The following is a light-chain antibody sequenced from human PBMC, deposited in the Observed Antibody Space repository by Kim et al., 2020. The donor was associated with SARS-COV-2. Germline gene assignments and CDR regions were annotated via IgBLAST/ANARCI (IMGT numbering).Light chain of an antibody. Sequence: GQTVRITCQGNSLRSYYASWYQQKPGQAPVLVIYGKNNRTSGIPDRFSGSSSGNTASLTITGAQAEDEADYYCNSRDSSGNHVVFGGGTQLTVL. J-gene: IGLJ2*01. CDR3: NSRDSSGNHVV. V-gene: IGLV3-19*01. CDR1: SLRSYY. CDR2: GKN.